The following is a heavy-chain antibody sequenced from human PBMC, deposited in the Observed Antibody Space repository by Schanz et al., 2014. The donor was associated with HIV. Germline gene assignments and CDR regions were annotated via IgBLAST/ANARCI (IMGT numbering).Heavy chain of an antibody. J-gene: IGHJ6*02. Sequence: VQLVESGGALVQPGGSLRLSCAASGFTFSRYAMHWVRQPPGKGLDWVAVISFDGSNKYYADSVKGRFTISRDNSRDTLYLQMDSLRGDDTAIYYCAKDVLSDDASGDDLIMEAWGQGTTVMVSS. V-gene: IGHV3-30-3*01. CDR2: ISFDGSNK. D-gene: IGHD2-21*02. CDR3: AKDVLSDDASGDDLIMEA. CDR1: GFTFSRYA.